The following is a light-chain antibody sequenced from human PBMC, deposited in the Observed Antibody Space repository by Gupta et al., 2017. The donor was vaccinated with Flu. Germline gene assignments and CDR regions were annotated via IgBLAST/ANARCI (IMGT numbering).Light chain of an antibody. Sequence: IVLTQSPGTLSLSPGDRATLSCRASQSVTSSYLAWFQQKPGQAPRPLSEGASNRATGIPDRVSGSGGGTDVTLTIGRREQEELALYHGQKYVSETSNFGQGTRLEMK. J-gene: IGKJ5*01. CDR1: QSVTSSY. V-gene: IGKV3-20*01. CDR2: GAS. CDR3: QKYVSETSN.